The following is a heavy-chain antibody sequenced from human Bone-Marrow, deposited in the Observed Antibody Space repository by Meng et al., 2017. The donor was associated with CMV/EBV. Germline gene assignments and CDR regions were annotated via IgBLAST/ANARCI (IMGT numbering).Heavy chain of an antibody. J-gene: IGHJ3*02. V-gene: IGHV2-70D*14. CDR3: AWHLVEAFDI. D-gene: IGHD3-3*01. Sequence: SGPTLVKPTQTLTLTCTFSGFSPSTSGMRVSWIRQPPGKALEWLARIDWDDDKFYSTSLKTRLTISKDTSKNQVVLTMTNMDPVDTATYYCAWHLVEAFDIWGQGTMVTVSS. CDR2: IDWDDDK. CDR1: GFSPSTSGMR.